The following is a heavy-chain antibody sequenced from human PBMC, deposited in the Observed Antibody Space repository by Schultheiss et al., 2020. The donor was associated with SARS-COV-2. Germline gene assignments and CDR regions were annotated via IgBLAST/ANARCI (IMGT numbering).Heavy chain of an antibody. D-gene: IGHD4-17*01. Sequence: SQTLSLTCTVSGGSISSYYWSWIRQHPGKGLEWIGYIYYSGSTNYNPSLKSRVTISVDTSKNQFSLKLSSVTAADTAVYYCASLRAPIGSDWFDPWGQGTLVTVSS. CDR1: GGSISSYY. J-gene: IGHJ5*02. CDR2: IYYSGST. CDR3: ASLRAPIGSDWFDP. V-gene: IGHV4-59*08.